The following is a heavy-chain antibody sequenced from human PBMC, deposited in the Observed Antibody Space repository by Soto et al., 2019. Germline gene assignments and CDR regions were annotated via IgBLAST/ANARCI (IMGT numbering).Heavy chain of an antibody. D-gene: IGHD3-10*01. V-gene: IGHV4-39*01. CDR1: GGSISSSSYY. CDR2: IYYSGST. Sequence: SETLSLTCTVSGGSISSSSYYWGWIRQPPGKGLEWIGSIYYSGSTYYNPSLKSRVTISVDTSKNQFSLKLSSVTAADTAVYYCARSNYYIDCWGQGTLVTVSS. CDR3: ARSNYYIDC. J-gene: IGHJ4*02.